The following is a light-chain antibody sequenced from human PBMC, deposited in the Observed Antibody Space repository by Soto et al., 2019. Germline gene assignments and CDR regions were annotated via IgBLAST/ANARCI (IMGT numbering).Light chain of an antibody. CDR2: EVS. CDR1: SSDVGGYNY. Sequence: QSALTQPPSASGSPGQSVTISCTGTSSDVGGYNYVSWYQQHPGKAPKLMIYEVSTRPSGVPDRFSGSKSGNTASLTVSGLQAEDEADYYCSAYAGSLVFGTGTKVTVL. CDR3: SAYAGSLV. J-gene: IGLJ1*01. V-gene: IGLV2-8*01.